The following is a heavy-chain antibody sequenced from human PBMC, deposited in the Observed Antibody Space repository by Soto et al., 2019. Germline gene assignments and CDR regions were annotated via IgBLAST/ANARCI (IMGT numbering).Heavy chain of an antibody. Sequence: GSLRLSCAASGFTFSSYSMNWVRQAPGKGLEWVSYISSSSSTIYYADSVKGRFTISRDNAKNSLYLQMNSLRAEDTAVYYCARDVDYDYIWGSYRLSYYYYYMDVWGKGTTVTVSS. J-gene: IGHJ6*03. CDR1: GFTFSSYS. V-gene: IGHV3-48*01. D-gene: IGHD3-16*02. CDR2: ISSSSSTI. CDR3: ARDVDYDYIWGSYRLSYYYYYMDV.